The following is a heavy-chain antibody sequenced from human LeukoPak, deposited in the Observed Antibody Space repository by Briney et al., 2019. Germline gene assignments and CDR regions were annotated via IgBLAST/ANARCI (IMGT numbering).Heavy chain of an antibody. D-gene: IGHD6-19*01. CDR3: ATATGSIAVAPFDP. CDR2: ISYGGSNK. Sequence: PGGSLRLSCVASEFTFSTYGMHWVRQAPGKGLEWVAVISYGGSNKYCADSVKGRFTISRDNSKNTLYLQMNSLRADDTAVYYCATATGSIAVAPFDPWGQGTLVTVSS. CDR1: EFTFSTYG. V-gene: IGHV3-30*03. J-gene: IGHJ5*02.